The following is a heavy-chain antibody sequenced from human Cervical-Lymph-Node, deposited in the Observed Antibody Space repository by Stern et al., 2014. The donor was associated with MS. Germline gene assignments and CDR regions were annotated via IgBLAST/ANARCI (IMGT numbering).Heavy chain of an antibody. Sequence: QVQLVQSGSEVKKPGASVKVSCKASGYTLTSHGITWVRQAPGQGLEWMGWISAYNGNTNYAQKLQGRVTMTIDTSTSTAYMELRSLRSDDTAVYYCARNDYYDSSGYLDDAFDIWGQGTMVTVSS. D-gene: IGHD3-22*01. CDR3: ARNDYYDSSGYLDDAFDI. V-gene: IGHV1-18*01. J-gene: IGHJ3*02. CDR1: GYTLTSHG. CDR2: ISAYNGNT.